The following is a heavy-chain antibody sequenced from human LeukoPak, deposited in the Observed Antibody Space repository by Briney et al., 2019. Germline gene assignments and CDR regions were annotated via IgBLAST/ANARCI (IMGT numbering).Heavy chain of an antibody. CDR2: IKQDGSEK. D-gene: IGHD2-2*01. CDR3: ARDREYCTSTNCYDVYDI. V-gene: IGHV3-7*01. J-gene: IGHJ3*02. Sequence: GGSLRLSCAGSGFTFSSYCMSWVRQAPGKGLEWVANIKQDGSEKNYVDSVKGRFTISRDSAKNSLYLQVTSLRAEDTAVYYCARDREYCTSTNCYDVYDIWGQGTMVTVSS. CDR1: GFTFSSYC.